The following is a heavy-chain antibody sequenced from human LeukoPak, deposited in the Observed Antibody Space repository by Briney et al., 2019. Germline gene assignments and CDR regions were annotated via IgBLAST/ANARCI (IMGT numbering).Heavy chain of an antibody. CDR1: GFTFSSYS. J-gene: IGHJ6*02. D-gene: IGHD6-19*01. V-gene: IGHV3-48*01. CDR3: ARDLRPSSGWYWRYYYYGMDV. CDR2: ISSSSSTI. Sequence: GGSLRLSCAASGFTFSSYSMNWVRQAPGKGREWVSYISSSSSTIYYADSVKGRFTISRDNAKNSLYLQMNSLRAEDTAVYYCARDLRPSSGWYWRYYYYGMDVWGQGTTVTVSS.